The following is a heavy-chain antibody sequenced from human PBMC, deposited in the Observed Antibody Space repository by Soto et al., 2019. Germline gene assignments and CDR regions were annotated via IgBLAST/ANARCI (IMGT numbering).Heavy chain of an antibody. J-gene: IGHJ4*02. D-gene: IGHD2-15*01. CDR2: ISAYNGNT. CDR3: VVAAHPYYFDY. Sequence: QVQLVQSGAEVKKPGASVKVSCKASGYTFTSYVISWVRQAPGQGLEWMGGISAYNGNTNYAQKLQGRVTMTTDTSTSTAYMELRSLRSDDTAVYSCVVAAHPYYFDYWGQGTLVTVSS. CDR1: GYTFTSYV. V-gene: IGHV1-18*01.